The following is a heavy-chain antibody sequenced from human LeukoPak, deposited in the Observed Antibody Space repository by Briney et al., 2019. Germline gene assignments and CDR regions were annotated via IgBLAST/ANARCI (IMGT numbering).Heavy chain of an antibody. V-gene: IGHV3-23*01. CDR3: AKQGCSGGSCYFDY. Sequence: PGGSLRLSCAASGFTFSSYAMSWVRQAPGKGLEWVSAISGSGGSTYYADSVKGRFTISRDNSKNTLYLQMNSLKAEDTAVYYCAKQGCSGGSCYFDYWGQGTLVTVSS. D-gene: IGHD2-15*01. CDR2: ISGSGGST. J-gene: IGHJ4*02. CDR1: GFTFSSYA.